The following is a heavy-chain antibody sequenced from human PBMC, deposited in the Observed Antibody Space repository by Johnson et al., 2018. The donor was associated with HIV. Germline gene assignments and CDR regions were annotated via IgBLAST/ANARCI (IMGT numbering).Heavy chain of an antibody. CDR1: GFTFSSYA. Sequence: QVQLVESGGSVVQPGRSLRLSCAASGFTFSSYALHWVRQAPGKGLEWVAVISYDGSNKYYTDSVRGRFTISRANSKNTLYVQMNSLRPEDTAVYYCARDGRDLVTRGSFDVWGQGTVVTVSS. V-gene: IGHV3-30-3*01. D-gene: IGHD3-9*01. CDR3: ARDGRDLVTRGSFDV. J-gene: IGHJ3*01. CDR2: ISYDGSNK.